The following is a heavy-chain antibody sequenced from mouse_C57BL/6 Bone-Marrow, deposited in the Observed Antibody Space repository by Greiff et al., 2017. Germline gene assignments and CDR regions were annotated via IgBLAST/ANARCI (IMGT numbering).Heavy chain of an antibody. CDR3: ARDDDGGYFYV. CDR1: GFTFSSYG. Sequence: EVQGVESGGDLAKPGGSLKLSCAASGFTFSSYGMSWVRQTPDKRLEWVATISSGGSYTYYPDSVKGRFTISRDNAKNTLYLQMSSLKSEDTAMYCCARDDDGGYFYVWGTGTTVTVSA. CDR2: ISSGGSYT. V-gene: IGHV5-6*01. J-gene: IGHJ1*03. D-gene: IGHD2-4*01.